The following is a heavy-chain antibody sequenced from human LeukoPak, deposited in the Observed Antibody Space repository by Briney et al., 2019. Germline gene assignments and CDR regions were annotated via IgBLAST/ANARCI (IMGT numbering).Heavy chain of an antibody. CDR1: GFTFDNSW. D-gene: IGHD1-7*01. J-gene: IGHJ4*02. Sequence: GGSLRLSCAASGFTFDNSWIHWVRQGPGRGLVWVSRISPDGITTNYADSVKGRFTISRDNAMNTLYLQMNSLRAEDTAVYYCATGGNYRFDNWGQGTLVTVSS. CDR2: ISPDGITT. CDR3: ATGGNYRFDN. V-gene: IGHV3-74*01.